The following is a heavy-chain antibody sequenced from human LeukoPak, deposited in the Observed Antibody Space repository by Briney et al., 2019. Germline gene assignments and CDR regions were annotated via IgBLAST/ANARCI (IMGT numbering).Heavy chain of an antibody. CDR2: IIPSGGST. D-gene: IGHD3-22*01. CDR1: GYTFTSYY. Sequence: ASVKVSCKASGYTFTSYYMHWVRQAPGQGLEWMGIIIPSGGSTSYAQKFQGRVTMTRDTSTSTVYMELSSLRSEDTAVYYCARPGRSEYYYDSSGYGYWGQGTLVTVSS. V-gene: IGHV1-46*01. J-gene: IGHJ4*02. CDR3: ARPGRSEYYYDSSGYGY.